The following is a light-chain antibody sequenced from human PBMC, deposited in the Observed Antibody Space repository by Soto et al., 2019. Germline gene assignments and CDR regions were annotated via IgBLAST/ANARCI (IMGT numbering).Light chain of an antibody. CDR3: QQYGSSPLFT. V-gene: IGKV3-20*01. Sequence: EIVLTQSPGTLSLSPGERATLSCRASQSVSSSYLAWYQQKPGQAPRLLIYGASSRATGIPDRFSGSGSGTYFTLTISRLEPEDFAVYYCQQYGSSPLFTFGHGTKVDIK. J-gene: IGKJ3*01. CDR1: QSVSSSY. CDR2: GAS.